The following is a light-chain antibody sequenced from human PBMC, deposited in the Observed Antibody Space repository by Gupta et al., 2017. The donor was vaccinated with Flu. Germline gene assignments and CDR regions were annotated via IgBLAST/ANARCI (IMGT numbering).Light chain of an antibody. V-gene: IGLV2-14*03. Sequence: QSALTQPASVSGSPGQSIPISCSGSSSDFGDYKSVSWYQQHPGKAPRLILFKGSDRPAGVSNRFSGSKSDNAASLTISGLQADDEAAYYCTSDGISSTLFGTGTRVTV. J-gene: IGLJ1*01. CDR1: SSDFGDYKS. CDR3: TSDGISSTL. CDR2: KGS.